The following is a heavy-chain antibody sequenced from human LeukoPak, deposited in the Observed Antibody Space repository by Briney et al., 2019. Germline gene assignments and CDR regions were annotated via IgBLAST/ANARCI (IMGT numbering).Heavy chain of an antibody. D-gene: IGHD5-24*01. J-gene: IGHJ4*02. CDR3: ARLIVEMATISLIDY. CDR1: GYIFTSYW. CDR2: IYPGDSDT. V-gene: IGHV5-51*01. Sequence: GESLKISCKGSGYIFTSYWIGWVRQMPGKGLEWMGFIYPGDSDTRYSPSFQGQVTISADKSISTAYLQWSSLKASDTAMYYCARLIVEMATISLIDYWGQGTLVTVSS.